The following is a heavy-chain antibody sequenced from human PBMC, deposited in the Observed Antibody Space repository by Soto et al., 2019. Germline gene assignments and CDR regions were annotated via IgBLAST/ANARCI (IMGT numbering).Heavy chain of an antibody. CDR1: GGTPSNSA. CDR3: AGGRIVVVGSSAYYGMDV. J-gene: IGHJ6*02. Sequence: QVHLLLQSGAEVKKPGSSVKVSCKASGGTPSNSAISWVRQAPGQGLEWMGGIITVFGLVKYAQNFQGRVTMTADESTNTAYMERSSLRPEDTAVYYCAGGRIVVVGSSAYYGMDVWGQGNTVTVSS. D-gene: IGHD3-22*01. CDR2: IITVFGLV. V-gene: IGHV1-69*01.